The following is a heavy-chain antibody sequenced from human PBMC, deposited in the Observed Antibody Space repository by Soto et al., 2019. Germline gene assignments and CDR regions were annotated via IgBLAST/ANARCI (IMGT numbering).Heavy chain of an antibody. J-gene: IGHJ5*02. CDR2: ISYRGSA. Sequence: VQLRESAPGLLKPSETLSLTSGVSGGSTSGDGYYWSWIRQHPGKALEWIGNISYRGSANYNPSLKSRLTMSVDTSTNPFSLSLSSVTAADTAVYYCARLRTIVGVVNQSWFDPWGQGTLVTVSS. D-gene: IGHD3-3*01. CDR1: GGSTSGDGYY. CDR3: ARLRTIVGVVNQSWFDP. V-gene: IGHV4-31*11.